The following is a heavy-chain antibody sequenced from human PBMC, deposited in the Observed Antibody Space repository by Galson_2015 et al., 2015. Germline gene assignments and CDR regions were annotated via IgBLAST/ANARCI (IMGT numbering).Heavy chain of an antibody. J-gene: IGHJ3*02. CDR3: ARGRGGYSGYDNAFDI. CDR1: GFTFSGYW. Sequence: PRLSCAASGFTFSGYWLSWVRQAPGKGLEWVANIKQDGSDKYYVDSVKGRFTISRDNAKNSLYLQMNSLRAEDTAVYYCARGRGGYSGYDNAFDIWGQGTMVTVSS. CDR2: IKQDGSDK. V-gene: IGHV3-7*04. D-gene: IGHD5-12*01.